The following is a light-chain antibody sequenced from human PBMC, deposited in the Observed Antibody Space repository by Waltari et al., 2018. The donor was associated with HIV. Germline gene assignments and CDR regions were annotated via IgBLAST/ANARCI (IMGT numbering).Light chain of an antibody. J-gene: IGLJ1*01. CDR1: SSDVGGYTF. V-gene: IGLV2-11*01. CDR2: DVT. CDR3: CSYSGSGTLYV. Sequence: QSALTQPRSVSGSPGQSVTISCTGTSSDVGGYTFVSWYQHHPGKAPKLGISDVTKRPSGVPDRIAGSKSGNTASLTISGLQAEDEADYYCCSYSGSGTLYVFGTGTEVTVL.